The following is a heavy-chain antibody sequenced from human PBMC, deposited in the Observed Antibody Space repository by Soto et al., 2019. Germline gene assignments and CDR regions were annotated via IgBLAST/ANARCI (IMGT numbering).Heavy chain of an antibody. Sequence: EVRLLESGGGLVKPGGSLRLSCATSGLTFSNYAMSWVRQAPGGGLEWVSSMSGSSSTTYYADSVRGRFTISRDRSKNTLYLQMSSLRAEDTALYYGAKNQERELPRVIDFWGQGTLGTVSS. CDR2: MSGSSSTT. CDR3: AKNQERELPRVIDF. J-gene: IGHJ4*02. D-gene: IGHD1-7*01. CDR1: GLTFSNYA. V-gene: IGHV3-23*01.